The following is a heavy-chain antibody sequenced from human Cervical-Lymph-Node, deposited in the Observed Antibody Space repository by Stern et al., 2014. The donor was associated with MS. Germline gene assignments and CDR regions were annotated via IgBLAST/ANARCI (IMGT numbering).Heavy chain of an antibody. CDR1: GYSFTAYY. Sequence: QVQLVQSGAEVKKPGASVKVSCKASGYSFTAYYMHWVRQAPGQGLEWMGGIDHNSGGTKSAQNFQGRVTMTRDTSISTFYMELSGLTSDDTAVFYCARERHSMDVWGQGTTVTVSS. CDR3: ARERHSMDV. V-gene: IGHV1-2*02. J-gene: IGHJ6*02. CDR2: IDHNSGGT.